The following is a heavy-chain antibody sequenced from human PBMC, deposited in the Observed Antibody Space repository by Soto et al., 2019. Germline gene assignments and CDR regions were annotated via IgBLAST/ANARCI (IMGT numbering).Heavy chain of an antibody. D-gene: IGHD6-13*01. CDR1: GYTFTSYG. CDR3: ARVRGAAGIFDY. Sequence: ASVKVSCKASGYTFTSYGISWGRQAPGQGLEWMGWISAYNGNTNYPQELQGRVTMTTDTSTSTAYMELRSLRSADTAVYSCARVRGAAGIFDYWGQGTLVTVSS. V-gene: IGHV1-18*01. CDR2: ISAYNGNT. J-gene: IGHJ4*02.